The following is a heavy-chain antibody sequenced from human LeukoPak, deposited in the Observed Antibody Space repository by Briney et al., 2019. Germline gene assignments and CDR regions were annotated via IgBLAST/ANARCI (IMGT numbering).Heavy chain of an antibody. CDR3: ASGYCSSTSCPRSGDYYYYMDV. Sequence: ASVKVSCKASGYTFTGYYMHWVRQAPGQGLEWMGWINPNSGGTNYAQKFQGRVTMTRDTSISTAYMELSRLRSDDTAVYYCASGYCSSTSCPRSGDYYYYMDVWGKGTTVTVSS. D-gene: IGHD2-2*01. CDR2: INPNSGGT. CDR1: GYTFTGYY. J-gene: IGHJ6*03. V-gene: IGHV1-2*02.